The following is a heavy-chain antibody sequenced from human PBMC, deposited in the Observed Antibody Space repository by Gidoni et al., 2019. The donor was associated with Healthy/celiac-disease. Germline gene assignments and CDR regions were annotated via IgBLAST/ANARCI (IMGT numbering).Heavy chain of an antibody. CDR3: AKAPDIAAAGTCWFDP. CDR1: GFTFSSYA. D-gene: IGHD6-13*01. CDR2: ISGRGGSK. J-gene: IGHJ5*02. Sequence: EVQLLESGGGLVQPGGSLRLSCAASGFTFSSYAMSWVRQAPGKGLEWVSAISGRGGSKYYADSVKGRFTISRDNSKNTLYLQMNSLRAEDTAVYYCAKAPDIAAAGTCWFDPWGQGTLVTVSS. V-gene: IGHV3-23*01.